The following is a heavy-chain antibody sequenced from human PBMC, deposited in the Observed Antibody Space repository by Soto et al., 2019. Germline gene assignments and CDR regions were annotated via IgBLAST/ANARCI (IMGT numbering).Heavy chain of an antibody. CDR3: ARDSRIAAAAYYFDY. V-gene: IGHV1-46*01. Sequence: QVQLVQSGAEVKKPGASVKVSCKASGYTFTSYYMHWVRQAPGQGLEWMGIINPSGGSTSYAQKFQGRVTMTRDTSTSTVYMELSSLRSEDTAVYYCARDSRIAAAAYYFDYWGQGTLVTVSS. CDR2: INPSGGST. J-gene: IGHJ4*02. CDR1: GYTFTSYY. D-gene: IGHD6-13*01.